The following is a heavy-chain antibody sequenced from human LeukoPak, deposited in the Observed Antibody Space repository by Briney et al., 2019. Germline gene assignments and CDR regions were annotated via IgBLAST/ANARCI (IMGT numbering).Heavy chain of an antibody. CDR3: ARSFTDNFFFEN. D-gene: IGHD1-1*01. V-gene: IGHV4-30-4*01. CDR2: IYYSGNT. Sequence: SSQTLSLTCTVSGGSISSGGYYWSWIRQHPGKGLEWIGYIYYSGNTYYNPSLKSRVTISVDTSKNQFFLDLTSVTAADTAVYYCARSFTDNFFFENWGQGTLVTVSS. J-gene: IGHJ4*02. CDR1: GGSISSGGYY.